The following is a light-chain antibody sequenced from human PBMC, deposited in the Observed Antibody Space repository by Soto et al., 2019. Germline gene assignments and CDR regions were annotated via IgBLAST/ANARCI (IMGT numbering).Light chain of an antibody. V-gene: IGKV1-5*01. J-gene: IGKJ4*01. CDR2: DAS. CDR3: QQYNSYSRS. CDR1: QTINTY. Sequence: IQFTHSPSSLSASVVDRFTITFRASQTINTYLNWYQQKPGKAPKLLIYDASSLQSGVPSRFRGSTSGTEFTLTISSLQPDDFATYYCQQYNSYSRSFGGGTKVDI.